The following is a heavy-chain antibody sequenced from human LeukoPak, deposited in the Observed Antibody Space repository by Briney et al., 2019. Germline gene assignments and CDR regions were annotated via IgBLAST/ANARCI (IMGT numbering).Heavy chain of an antibody. CDR2: IWYDGSNK. CDR3: AKDYPTPAH. Sequence: PGRSLRLSCAASGFTFSSYGMHWVRLAPGKGLEWVAVIWYDGSNKYYAESVKGRFTISRDNSKNTLYLQMNSLRAEDTAVYYRAKDYPTPAHWGQGTLVTVSS. V-gene: IGHV3-33*06. J-gene: IGHJ4*02. CDR1: GFTFSSYG.